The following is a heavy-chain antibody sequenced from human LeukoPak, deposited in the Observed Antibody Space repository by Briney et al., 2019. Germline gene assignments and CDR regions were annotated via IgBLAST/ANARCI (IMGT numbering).Heavy chain of an antibody. Sequence: GASVKVSCKSSGYSFTGHYFHWVRQAPGQGLEWMGWINPNSGGTKYAQRFQGRVTMTRDTSITTAYMEMSRLRSDDTAVYYCASSIWGTTGFWFGPWGQGTLVTVSS. CDR3: ASSIWGTTGFWFGP. CDR1: GYSFTGHY. V-gene: IGHV1-2*02. CDR2: INPNSGGT. J-gene: IGHJ5*02. D-gene: IGHD3-16*01.